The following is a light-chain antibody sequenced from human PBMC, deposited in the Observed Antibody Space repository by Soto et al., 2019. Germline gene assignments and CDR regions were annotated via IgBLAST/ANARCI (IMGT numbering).Light chain of an antibody. CDR1: QSISIY. V-gene: IGKV1-39*01. CDR2: GAS. Sequence: IQMTHSPSSLSASVGYRVPITCRSSQSISIYLNWYQLKPGKAPNLLMYGASYLKSGVPTRFSGSGSGTDFTLTISSLQPEDFAIYYCQQTYTTPEITFGKGTRREIK. CDR3: QQTYTTPEIT. J-gene: IGKJ5*01.